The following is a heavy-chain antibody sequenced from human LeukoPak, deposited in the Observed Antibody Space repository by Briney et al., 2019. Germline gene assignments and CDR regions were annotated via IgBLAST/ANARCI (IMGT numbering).Heavy chain of an antibody. CDR3: AKTTFRRELPPDDAFDI. CDR2: ISGGGGST. J-gene: IGHJ3*02. V-gene: IGHV3-23*01. D-gene: IGHD1-26*01. CDR1: GFTFSSYA. Sequence: GGSLRLSCAASGFTFSSYAMSWVRQAPGKGLEWVSVISGGGGSTPYAVSVKARFTISRDNSKNTLYLEMNSLRAEDTAVYYCAKTTFRRELPPDDAFDIWGQGTMVTVSS.